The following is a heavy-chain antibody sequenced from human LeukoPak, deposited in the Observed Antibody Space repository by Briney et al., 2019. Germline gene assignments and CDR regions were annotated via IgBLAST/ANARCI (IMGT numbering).Heavy chain of an antibody. CDR2: INPSGGA. CDR1: GGSFSDYS. CDR3: ARVGYRYSINDWSRTGLGAYHTKYYYYMDV. D-gene: IGHD5-18*01. Sequence: SETLSLTCAVYGGSFSDYSRSWIRQPPGKGLEWIGEINPSGGANHNPSLMSRVSMSVDTSKNQTSLRVSSVTAADTAVYYCARVGYRYSINDWSRTGLGAYHTKYYYYMDVWGKGTTVTVSS. J-gene: IGHJ6*03. V-gene: IGHV4-34*01.